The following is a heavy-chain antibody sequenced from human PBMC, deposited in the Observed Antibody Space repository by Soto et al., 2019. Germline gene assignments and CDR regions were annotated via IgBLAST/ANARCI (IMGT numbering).Heavy chain of an antibody. D-gene: IGHD3-9*01. CDR1: GDSISSTSYY. CDR3: ATLRFFDWQHFDY. V-gene: IGHV4-39*01. Sequence: SETLSLTCTVSGDSISSTSYYWGWIRQPPGKGLEWIGSIYHSGSTYYNPSLKSRVTISVDTSKNQFSLKLSSVTAADTAVYYCATLRFFDWQHFDYWGQGTLVTVSS. CDR2: IYHSGST. J-gene: IGHJ4*02.